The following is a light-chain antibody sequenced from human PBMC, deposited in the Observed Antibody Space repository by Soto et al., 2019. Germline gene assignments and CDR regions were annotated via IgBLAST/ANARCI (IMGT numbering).Light chain of an antibody. CDR2: GNS. J-gene: IGLJ3*02. CDR1: NSNIGAGYD. V-gene: IGLV1-40*01. Sequence: QSVLTQPPSVPGAPGQRVTISCTGYNSNIGAGYDVHWYQQLPGTAPKLLIYGNSNRPSGVPDRFSASKSGTSASLAITGLQAEDVADYYCQSYDSSLSGWVFGGGTKLTVL. CDR3: QSYDSSLSGWV.